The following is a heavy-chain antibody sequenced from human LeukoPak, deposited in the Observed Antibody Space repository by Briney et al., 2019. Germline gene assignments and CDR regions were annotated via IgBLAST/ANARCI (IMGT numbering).Heavy chain of an antibody. V-gene: IGHV3-74*01. D-gene: IGHD6-19*01. Sequence: GGSLRLSCAASGFTFSSYWMHWVRQVPGKGLVWVSRINSDGSTTSYADSVKGRFTISRDNAKNTLFLQMDSLRAEDTAVYYCARGLYRGGWYYFDYWGQGTLVTVSS. CDR3: ARGLYRGGWYYFDY. J-gene: IGHJ4*02. CDR1: GFTFSSYW. CDR2: INSDGSTT.